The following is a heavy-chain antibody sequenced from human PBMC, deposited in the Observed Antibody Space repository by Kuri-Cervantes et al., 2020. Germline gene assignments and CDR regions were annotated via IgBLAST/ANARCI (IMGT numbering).Heavy chain of an antibody. Sequence: ASVKVSCKASGYTFTGYYMHWVRQAPGQGLEWMGWINPNSGGTNYAQKFQGWVTMTRDTSISTAYMELSSLRSEDTAVYYCAIHSGSYPAYAFDIWGQGTMVTVSS. D-gene: IGHD1-26*01. CDR3: AIHSGSYPAYAFDI. V-gene: IGHV1-2*04. CDR2: INPNSGGT. CDR1: GYTFTGYY. J-gene: IGHJ3*02.